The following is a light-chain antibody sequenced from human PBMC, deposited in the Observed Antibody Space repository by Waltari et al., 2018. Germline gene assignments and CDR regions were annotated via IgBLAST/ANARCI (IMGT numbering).Light chain of an antibody. J-gene: IGKJ4*01. CDR3: QQYGAWPLT. CDR2: DGS. Sequence: EIVLTQSPGTLSLSPGERVTLSCRASQSVTSYLGWYQKKPGQAPSLLIYDGSSRATGVPARFSGSGSGTEFTLTISSLQSEDLAVYYCQQYGAWPLTFGGGSKVEF. CDR1: QSVTSY. V-gene: IGKV3-15*01.